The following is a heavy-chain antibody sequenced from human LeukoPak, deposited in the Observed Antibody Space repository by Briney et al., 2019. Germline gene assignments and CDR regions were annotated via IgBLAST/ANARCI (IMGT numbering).Heavy chain of an antibody. V-gene: IGHV3-23*01. CDR2: ICGSGGST. CDR1: GFTLSSYA. CDR3: AKPSSGNYPPTGY. J-gene: IGHJ4*02. D-gene: IGHD1-26*01. Sequence: GGSLRLSCAASGFTLSSYAMSWVRQAPGKGLEWVSAICGSGGSTYYADSVKGRFTISRDNSKNTLYLQMNSLRAEDTAVYYCAKPSSGNYPPTGYWGQGTLVTVSS.